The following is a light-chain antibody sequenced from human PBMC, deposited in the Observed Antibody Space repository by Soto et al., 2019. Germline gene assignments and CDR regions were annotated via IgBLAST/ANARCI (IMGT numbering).Light chain of an antibody. CDR3: QQYNNWPPIT. V-gene: IGKV3D-15*01. J-gene: IGKJ5*01. Sequence: EIVLTQSPATLSSSPGETATLSCRASQYVGTRLAWYQHKPGQAPRLLIYYTSNRATGIPARFSGSGSGTEFTLTISSLQSEDFAVYYCQQYNNWPPITFGQGTRLEIK. CDR1: QYVGTR. CDR2: YTS.